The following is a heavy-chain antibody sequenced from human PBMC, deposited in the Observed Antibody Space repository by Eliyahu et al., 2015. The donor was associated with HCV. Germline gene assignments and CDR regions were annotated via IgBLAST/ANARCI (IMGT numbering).Heavy chain of an antibody. V-gene: IGHV1-18*01. J-gene: IGHJ5*02. CDR3: ASQSLGCCTGGVCYMTA. Sequence: QVQLVQSGAEVKKPGASVKVSCKASGYTFTSYGISWVRXAPGQGLEWMGWISAYNGNTNYAQKLQGRVTMTTDTSTSTAYMELRSLRSDDTAVYYCASQSLGCCTGGVCYMTAWGQGTLVTVSS. D-gene: IGHD2-8*02. CDR1: GYTFTSYG. CDR2: ISAYNGNT.